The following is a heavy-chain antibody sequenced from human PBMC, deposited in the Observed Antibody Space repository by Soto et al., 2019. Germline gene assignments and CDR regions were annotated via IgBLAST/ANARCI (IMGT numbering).Heavy chain of an antibody. CDR2: TGYDGTAA. CDR3: ARVHRGGWGVFDC. CDR1: GFTFSNLG. Sequence: EVQLVESGGGLVQPGGSLRLSCAASGFTFSNLGMHWVRQAPGKGLVWVSRTGYDGTAANNADSVKGRFTISRDNAKNTLYLQMDGLAVEDRAVYEGARVHRGGWGVFDCWGQGTLVTVSS. V-gene: IGHV3-74*01. J-gene: IGHJ4*02. D-gene: IGHD3-10*01.